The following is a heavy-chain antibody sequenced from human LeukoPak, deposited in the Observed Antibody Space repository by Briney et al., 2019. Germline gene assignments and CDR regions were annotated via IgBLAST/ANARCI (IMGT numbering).Heavy chain of an antibody. D-gene: IGHD4-17*01. V-gene: IGHV3-30*02. J-gene: IGHJ4*02. CDR3: AKPYNGDYPEVGY. CDR2: IRYDGSNK. Sequence: GGSLRLSCAASGFTSSSYGMHWVRQAPGKGLEWVAFIRYDGSNKYYADSAKGRFTISRDNSKNTLYLQMNSLRAEDTAVYYCAKPYNGDYPEVGYWGQGTLVTVSS. CDR1: GFTSSSYG.